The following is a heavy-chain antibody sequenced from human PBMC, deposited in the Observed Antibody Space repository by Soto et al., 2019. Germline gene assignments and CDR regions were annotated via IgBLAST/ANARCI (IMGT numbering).Heavy chain of an antibody. Sequence: SSVKVSCKASGGTFSSYALSWVRQAPGQRVEWMGGMSLIVGTANYAPKFQGRVTISADDSTSTAYMELSRLRSEDTAVYYCARGPRQWLVTYYGMDVWGQGTTVTVSS. CDR3: ARGPRQWLVTYYGMDV. CDR2: MSLIVGTA. D-gene: IGHD6-19*01. J-gene: IGHJ6*02. V-gene: IGHV1-69*13. CDR1: GGTFSSYA.